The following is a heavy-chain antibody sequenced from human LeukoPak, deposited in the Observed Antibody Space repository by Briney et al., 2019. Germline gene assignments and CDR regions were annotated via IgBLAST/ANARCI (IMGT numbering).Heavy chain of an antibody. V-gene: IGHV5-51*01. CDR1: GYSFTSYW. D-gene: IGHD4-17*01. CDR3: ARNADYGDYVGSFDY. Sequence: GESLKISCKGSGYSFTSYWIGWVRQMPGKGLEWMGIIYPGDSDTRYSPSFQGQVTISADRSISTAYLQWSSLKASDTAMYYCARNADYGDYVGSFDYWGQGTLVTVSS. J-gene: IGHJ4*02. CDR2: IYPGDSDT.